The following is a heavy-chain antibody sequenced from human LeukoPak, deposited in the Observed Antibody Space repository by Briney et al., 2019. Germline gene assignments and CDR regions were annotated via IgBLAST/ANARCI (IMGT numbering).Heavy chain of an antibody. V-gene: IGHV3-21*01. CDR2: ISSSSRNI. D-gene: IGHD3-16*01. Sequence: GGSLRLSCAASGFTFSDYSLNWVRQAPGKGLEWVSSISSSSRNIYYADSVKGRFTISRDNAKRSLYLQMNSLRAEDTAVYYCASFGDYVWGTIGDAFDIWGQGTMVTVSS. J-gene: IGHJ3*02. CDR1: GFTFSDYS. CDR3: ASFGDYVWGTIGDAFDI.